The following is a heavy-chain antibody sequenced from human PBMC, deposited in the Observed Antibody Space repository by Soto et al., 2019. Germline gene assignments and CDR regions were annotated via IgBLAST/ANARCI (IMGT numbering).Heavy chain of an antibody. J-gene: IGHJ6*02. CDR3: ERFRSSYGVGV. CDR2: IIPILNIA. V-gene: IGHV1-69*02. CDR1: VGTFSSYT. D-gene: IGHD3-10*01. Sequence: QVQHVQSGAEVTTPGSSVKVSCKASVGTFSSYTISWVRQAPGQGLEWMGRIIPILNIANYAQKFQGRVTITADKTTSTVNMELSRLRYDDTAVYYCERFRSSYGVGVWGQGTTFTVSS.